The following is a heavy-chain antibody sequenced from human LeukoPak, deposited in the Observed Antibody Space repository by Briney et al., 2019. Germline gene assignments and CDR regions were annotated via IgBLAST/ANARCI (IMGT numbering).Heavy chain of an antibody. Sequence: GGSLRVSCSASGFSFDGYAMSWVRQAPGKGLEWVGFIRSKAYGATANYAASVQGRFIISRDDSRSIVHLQMNSLRIEDTAVYFCARVNYYDSSSFYYGYFDYWGQGALVNVSS. D-gene: IGHD3-22*01. J-gene: IGHJ4*02. V-gene: IGHV3-49*04. CDR2: IRSKAYGATA. CDR1: GFSFDGYA. CDR3: ARVNYYDSSSFYYGYFDY.